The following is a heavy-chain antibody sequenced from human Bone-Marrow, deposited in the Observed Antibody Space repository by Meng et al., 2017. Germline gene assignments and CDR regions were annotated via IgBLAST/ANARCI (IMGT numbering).Heavy chain of an antibody. D-gene: IGHD1-20*01. J-gene: IGHJ4*02. CDR2: ISWNSGSI. V-gene: IGHV3-9*01. Sequence: GGSLRLSCAASGFTFDDCAMHWVRQAPGKGLEWVSGISWNSGSIGYADSVKGRFTISRDNAKNSLYLQMNSLRAEDTALYYCAKSSYNWNDLDYWGQGTLVTVSS. CDR3: AKSSYNWNDLDY. CDR1: GFTFDDCA.